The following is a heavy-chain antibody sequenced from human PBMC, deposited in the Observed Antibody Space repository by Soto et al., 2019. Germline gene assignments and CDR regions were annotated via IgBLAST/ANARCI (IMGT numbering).Heavy chain of an antibody. D-gene: IGHD3-9*01. Sequence: TLSLTCTVSGGSISSSSYYWGWIRQPPGKGLEWIGSIYYSGSTYYNPSLKSRVTISVDTSKNQFSLKLSSVTAADTAVYYCARQFSGFDPNWFDPWGQGTLVTVSS. J-gene: IGHJ5*02. CDR1: GGSISSSSYY. V-gene: IGHV4-39*01. CDR3: ARQFSGFDPNWFDP. CDR2: IYYSGST.